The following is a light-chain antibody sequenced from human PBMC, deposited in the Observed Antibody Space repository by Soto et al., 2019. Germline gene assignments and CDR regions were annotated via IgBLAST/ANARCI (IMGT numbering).Light chain of an antibody. J-gene: IGLJ2*01. Sequence: QSVLTQPPSASGTPGQRVTISCSGSSSNIGRNTVNWYQQLPGTAPKVLIYNNNQRPSGVPDRFSGSKSGTSASLAISGLQSEDEADYYCAAWDDSLNGLVFGGGTKVTVL. CDR3: AAWDDSLNGLV. V-gene: IGLV1-44*01. CDR2: NNN. CDR1: SSNIGRNT.